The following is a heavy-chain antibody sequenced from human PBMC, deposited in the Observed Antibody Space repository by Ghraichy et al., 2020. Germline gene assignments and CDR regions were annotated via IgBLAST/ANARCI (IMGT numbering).Heavy chain of an antibody. Sequence: GGSLRLSCAASGFSFSSYAMSWVRQAPGKGLEWVSGISATDGSTYYADSVRGRFTISRHNSKNTVYLQMNSLRAEDTAVYYCARDCSHYDSSGYFYRAAAEYFCDYWGQGTLVTVSS. CDR2: ISATDGST. D-gene: IGHD3-22*01. CDR3: ARDCSHYDSSGYFYRAAAEYFCDY. J-gene: IGHJ4*02. CDR1: GFSFSSYA. V-gene: IGHV3-23*01.